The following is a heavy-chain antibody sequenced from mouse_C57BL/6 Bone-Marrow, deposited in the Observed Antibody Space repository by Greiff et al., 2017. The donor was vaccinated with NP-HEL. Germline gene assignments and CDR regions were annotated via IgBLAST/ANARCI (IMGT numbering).Heavy chain of an antibody. CDR3: ARCYCLYYYAMDY. CDR1: GYTFTSYW. V-gene: IGHV1-59*01. CDR2: IDPSDSYT. J-gene: IGHJ4*01. D-gene: IGHD1-1*01. Sequence: VQLQQPGAELVRPGTSVKLSCKASGYTFTSYWMHWVKQRPGQGLEWIGVIDPSDSYTNYNQKFKGKATLTVDTSSSTADMQLSSLTSEDSAVYYCARCYCLYYYAMDYWGQGTSVTVSS.